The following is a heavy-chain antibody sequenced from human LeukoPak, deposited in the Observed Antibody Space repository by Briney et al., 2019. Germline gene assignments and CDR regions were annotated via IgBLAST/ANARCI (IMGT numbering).Heavy chain of an antibody. CDR1: GYTFTRHY. J-gene: IGHJ4*02. V-gene: IGHV1-46*01. CDR3: AREVRPYYDFWSGYSYYFDY. Sequence: ASVKVSCKASGYTFTRHYMNWVRQAPGQGLEWMGKINPSSGGTGYAQKFQGRVTMTRDTSTSTVYMELTSLRSDDTAVYYCAREVRPYYDFWSGYSYYFDYWGQGTLVTVSS. CDR2: INPSSGGT. D-gene: IGHD3-3*01.